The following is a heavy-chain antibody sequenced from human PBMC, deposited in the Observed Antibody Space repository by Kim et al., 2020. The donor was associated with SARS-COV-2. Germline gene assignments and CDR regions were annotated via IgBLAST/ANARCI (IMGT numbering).Heavy chain of an antibody. CDR1: GYTFTSYG. J-gene: IGHJ4*02. CDR2: ISAYNGNT. CDR3: ARDPGYYYGSGSYYTNVDY. Sequence: ASVKVSCKASGYTFTSYGISWVRQAPGQGLEWMGWISAYNGNTNYAQKLQGRVTMTTDTSTSTAYMELRSLRSDDTAVYYRARDPGYYYGSGSYYTNVDYWGQGTLVTVSS. D-gene: IGHD3-10*01. V-gene: IGHV1-18*01.